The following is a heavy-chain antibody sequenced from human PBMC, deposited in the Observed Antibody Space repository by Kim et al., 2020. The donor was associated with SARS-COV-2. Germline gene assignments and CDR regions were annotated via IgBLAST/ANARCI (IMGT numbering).Heavy chain of an antibody. J-gene: IGHJ4*02. Sequence: GGSLRLSCAASGFTFSSYAMSWVRQAPGKGLEWVSAISGSGGSTYYADSVKGRFTISRDNSKNTLYLQMNSLRAEDTAVYYCAKRRYQLPMGNYFDYWGQGTLVTVSS. CDR3: AKRRYQLPMGNYFDY. V-gene: IGHV3-23*01. D-gene: IGHD2-2*01. CDR2: ISGSGGST. CDR1: GFTFSSYA.